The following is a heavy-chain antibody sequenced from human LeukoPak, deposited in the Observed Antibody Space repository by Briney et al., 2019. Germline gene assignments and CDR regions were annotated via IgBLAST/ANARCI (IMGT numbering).Heavy chain of an antibody. CDR2: ISYDERNT. V-gene: IGHV3-30*18. CDR1: GFTFSNYG. Sequence: PGGSLRLSCAPSGFTFSNYGMHWVRQAPGKGLEWVAFISYDERNTNYADSVKGTFTISRDNSKHTLYLQMNSLRAEDTAVYYCAKDRATGTALDYWGQGTLVTVSS. J-gene: IGHJ4*02. D-gene: IGHD5-24*01. CDR3: AKDRATGTALDY.